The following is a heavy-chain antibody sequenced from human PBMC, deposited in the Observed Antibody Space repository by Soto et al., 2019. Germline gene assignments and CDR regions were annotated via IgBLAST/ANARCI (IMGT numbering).Heavy chain of an antibody. V-gene: IGHV3-33*01. D-gene: IGHD3-16*01. J-gene: IGHJ4*02. Sequence: QLQLVESGGGVVQPGRSLRVSCAASGFTFSSHGMHWVRQAPGKGLEWVAVIWYDGSNKYYGESVKGRFIISRDNSKNTVDLQMNSLRAEDTAIYYCARWGPDKVLDYWGQGTLVTVSS. CDR2: IWYDGSNK. CDR3: ARWGPDKVLDY. CDR1: GFTFSSHG.